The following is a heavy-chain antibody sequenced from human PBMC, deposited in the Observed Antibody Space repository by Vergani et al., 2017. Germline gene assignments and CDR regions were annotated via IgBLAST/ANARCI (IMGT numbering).Heavy chain of an antibody. J-gene: IGHJ4*02. Sequence: QVQLQESGPGLVKPSQTLSLTCTVSGGSISSYYWSWIRQPPGKGLEWIGYIYYSGSTNYNPSLKSRVTISVDTSKNQFSLKLSSVTAADTAVYYCARGYYDSSGYYDDYWGQGTLVTVSS. CDR1: GGSISSYY. D-gene: IGHD3-22*01. CDR3: ARGYYDSSGYYDDY. CDR2: IYYSGST. V-gene: IGHV4-59*01.